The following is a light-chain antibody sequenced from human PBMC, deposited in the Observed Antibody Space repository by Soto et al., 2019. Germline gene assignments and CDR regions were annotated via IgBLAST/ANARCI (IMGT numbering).Light chain of an antibody. CDR2: AAS. V-gene: IGKV1-8*01. Sequence: AIRMTQSPSSLSASTGDRVTITCRASQGISNYLAWYQQKPGKAPKVLIHAASTLQGGVPSRFSSSGSETDFPLTISYLQSEDFATYYCQQYYTHPWTFGQGTKVEIK. J-gene: IGKJ1*01. CDR1: QGISNY. CDR3: QQYYTHPWT.